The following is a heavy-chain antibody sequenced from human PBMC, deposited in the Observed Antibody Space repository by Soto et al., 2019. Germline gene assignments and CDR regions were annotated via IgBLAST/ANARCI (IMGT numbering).Heavy chain of an antibody. CDR3: ARDSYGFGTLDY. J-gene: IGHJ4*02. CDR2: IYYSGST. CDR1: GGSISSGDYY. V-gene: IGHV4-30-4*01. D-gene: IGHD5-18*01. Sequence: PSETLSLTCTVSGGSISSGDYYWSWIRQPPGKGLEWIGYIYYSGSTYYNPSLKSRVTISVDTSKNQFSLKLSSVTAADTAVYYCARDSYGFGTLDYWGQGTLVTVSS.